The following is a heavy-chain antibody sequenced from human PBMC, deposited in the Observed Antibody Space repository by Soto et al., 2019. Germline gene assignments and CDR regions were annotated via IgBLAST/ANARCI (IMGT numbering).Heavy chain of an antibody. J-gene: IGHJ4*02. V-gene: IGHV4-59*08. Sequence: SETLSLTCTVSGGSISSYYWSWIRQPPGKGLEWIGYIYDTGSTNYNPSLKSRVTILLDTSKKQSSLKLSSVTAADTAVYYCTRGSGWYYYWGQGTLVTVSS. D-gene: IGHD6-19*01. CDR1: GGSISSYY. CDR2: IYDTGST. CDR3: TRGSGWYYY.